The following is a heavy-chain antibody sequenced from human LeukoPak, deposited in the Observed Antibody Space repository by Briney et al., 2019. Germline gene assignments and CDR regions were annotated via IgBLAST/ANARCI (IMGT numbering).Heavy chain of an antibody. J-gene: IGHJ4*02. D-gene: IGHD4-23*01. CDR3: AKDYGGTPFDY. Sequence: GGSLRLSCAASGFIFTTYSMHWVRQAPGKGLEWVAFIRYDASDEYYADSVKGRFTISRDNSKNTLYLQMNSLRAEDTAVYYCAKDYGGTPFDYWGQGTLVTVSS. V-gene: IGHV3-30*02. CDR2: IRYDASDE. CDR1: GFIFTTYS.